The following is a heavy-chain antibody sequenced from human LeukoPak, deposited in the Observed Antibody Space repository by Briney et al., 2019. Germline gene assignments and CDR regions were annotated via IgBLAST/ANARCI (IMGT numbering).Heavy chain of an antibody. D-gene: IGHD3-22*01. Sequence: GGSLRLSCAASGFTVSSNYMSQVRQAPGKGLEWVSVIYSGGSTYYADSVKGRFTISRDNSKNTLYLQMNSLRAEDTAVYYCARDKERDDSSGYYYYYGMDVWGQGTTVTVSS. CDR3: ARDKERDDSSGYYYYYGMDV. CDR1: GFTVSSNY. CDR2: IYSGGST. V-gene: IGHV3-53*01. J-gene: IGHJ6*02.